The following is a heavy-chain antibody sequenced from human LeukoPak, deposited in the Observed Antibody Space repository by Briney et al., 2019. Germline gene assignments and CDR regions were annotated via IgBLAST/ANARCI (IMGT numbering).Heavy chain of an antibody. J-gene: IGHJ4*02. CDR2: ITGSGDST. D-gene: IGHD1-1*01. Sequence: GGSLRLSCAGSGFTFSIYAMSWVRQPPGKGLEWSSIITGSGDSTYYADSVRGRFTISRDSSKSTLYLQMNSLRAEDTAVYYCTRVSTTGVGGRGYFDQWGQGTQVTVSS. CDR1: GFTFSIYA. V-gene: IGHV3-23*01. CDR3: TRVSTTGVGGRGYFDQ.